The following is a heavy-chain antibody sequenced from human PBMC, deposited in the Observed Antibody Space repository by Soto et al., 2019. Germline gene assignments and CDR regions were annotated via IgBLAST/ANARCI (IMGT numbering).Heavy chain of an antibody. CDR2: ISWDGGST. CDR3: AKDEGTAFDY. CDR1: GFTFDDYT. J-gene: IGHJ4*02. Sequence: PGGSLRLSCAASGFTFDDYTMHWVRQAPGKGLEWVSLISWDGGSTYYADSVKGRFTISRDNSKNSLYLQMNSLRTEDTALYYCAKDEGTAFDYWGQGTLVTVSS. V-gene: IGHV3-43*01. D-gene: IGHD6-13*01.